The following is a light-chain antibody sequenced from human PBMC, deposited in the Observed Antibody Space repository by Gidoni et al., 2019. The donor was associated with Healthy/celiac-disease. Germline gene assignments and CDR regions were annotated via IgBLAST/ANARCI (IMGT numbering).Light chain of an antibody. CDR3: CSYAGSSTGYV. V-gene: IGLV2-23*01. Sequence: QSALTQPASVSGSPGQSITISCTGTSSDVGSDNLVSWYQQHPGKAPKLMIYEGSKRPSGVSNRFSGAKSGNTASLTISGLQAEDEADYYCCSYAGSSTGYVFGTGTKVTVL. J-gene: IGLJ1*01. CDR1: SSDVGSDNL. CDR2: EGS.